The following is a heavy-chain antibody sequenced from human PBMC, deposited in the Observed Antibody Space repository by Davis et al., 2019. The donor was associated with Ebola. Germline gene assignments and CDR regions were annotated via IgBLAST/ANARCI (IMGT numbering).Heavy chain of an antibody. CDR1: GFTFSSYG. CDR2: ISYDGSNK. D-gene: IGHD6-13*01. J-gene: IGHJ4*02. Sequence: GESLKISCAASGFTFSSYGMHWVRQAPGKGLEWVAVISYDGSNKYYADSVKGRFTISRDNSKNTLYLQMNSLRAEDTAVYYCAKWRSSLDYWGQGTLVTVSS. CDR3: AKWRSSLDY. V-gene: IGHV3-30*18.